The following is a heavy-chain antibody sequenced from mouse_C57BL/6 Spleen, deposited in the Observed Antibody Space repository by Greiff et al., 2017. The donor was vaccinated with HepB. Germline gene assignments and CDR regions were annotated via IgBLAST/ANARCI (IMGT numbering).Heavy chain of an antibody. CDR1: GYSITSGYY. Sequence: ESGPGLVKPSQSLSLTCSVTGYSITSGYYWNWIRQFPGNKLEWMGYISYDGSNNYNPSLKNRISITRDTSKNQFFLKLNSVTTEDTATYYCARGPFYYYGSSYLDYWGQGTTLTVSS. CDR3: ARGPFYYYGSSYLDY. J-gene: IGHJ2*01. CDR2: ISYDGSN. V-gene: IGHV3-6*01. D-gene: IGHD1-1*01.